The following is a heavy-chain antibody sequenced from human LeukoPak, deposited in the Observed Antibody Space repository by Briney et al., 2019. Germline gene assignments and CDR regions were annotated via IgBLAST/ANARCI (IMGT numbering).Heavy chain of an antibody. J-gene: IGHJ4*02. CDR2: ISSSSSYI. CDR1: GFTFSSYS. D-gene: IGHD3-10*01. Sequence: GGSLRLSCAASGFTFSSYSMNWVRQAPGKGLEWVSSISSSSSYIYYADSVKGRFAISRDNAKNSLYLQMNSLRAEDTAVYYCAKENPGEYGYWGQGTLVTVSS. V-gene: IGHV3-21*04. CDR3: AKENPGEYGY.